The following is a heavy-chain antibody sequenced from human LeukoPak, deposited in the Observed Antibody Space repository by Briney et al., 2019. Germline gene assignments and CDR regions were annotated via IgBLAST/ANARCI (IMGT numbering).Heavy chain of an antibody. CDR1: GGSIRSRTYYW. J-gene: IGHJ5*02. CDR2: INHDGSDT. Sequence: ETLSLTCAVSGGSIRSRTYYWMHWVRQAPGKGLVWVSRINHDGSDTSYADSVKGRFTISRDNAKKTLYLQMNSLRAEDTAIYYCVRRPADWFDPWGQGTLVTVSS. V-gene: IGHV3-74*01. CDR3: VRRPADWFDP.